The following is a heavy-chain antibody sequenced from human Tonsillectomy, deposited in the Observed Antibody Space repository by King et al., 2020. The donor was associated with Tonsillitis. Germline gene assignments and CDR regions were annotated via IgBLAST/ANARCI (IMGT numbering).Heavy chain of an antibody. Sequence: VQLVESGGGLVQPGGSLRLSCTVSGFTFSDCYMDWVRQAPGKGLEWVGRSRDKLNNYTPEYAASVKGRFTISRDDSKNSVFLQMNSLKIEDTAVYFCARAAYYDSSGYEDWGQGTLVTVSS. J-gene: IGHJ4*02. V-gene: IGHV3-72*01. CDR2: SRDKLNNYTP. CDR1: GFTFSDCY. CDR3: ARAAYYDSSGYED. D-gene: IGHD3-22*01.